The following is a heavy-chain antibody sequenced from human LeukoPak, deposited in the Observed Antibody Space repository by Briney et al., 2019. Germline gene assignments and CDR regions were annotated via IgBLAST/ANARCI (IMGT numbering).Heavy chain of an antibody. CDR1: GFSFSDYY. V-gene: IGHV3-11*03. CDR2: ISSSGSHT. D-gene: IGHD3-22*01. CDR3: ANRNYYDSSGYYEYYFDY. J-gene: IGHJ4*02. Sequence: GGSLRLSCVASGFSFSDYYMSWIRQAPGKGLEWVSYISSSGSHTNYADSVTGRFTISRNNAKKSLHLQMNSLRAEDTAVYYCANRNYYDSSGYYEYYFDYWGQGTLVTVSS.